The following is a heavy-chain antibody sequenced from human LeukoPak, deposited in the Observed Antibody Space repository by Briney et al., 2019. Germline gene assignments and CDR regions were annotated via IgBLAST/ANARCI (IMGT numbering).Heavy chain of an antibody. CDR2: IYPGDSHT. CDR1: GXSFSSYW. J-gene: IGHJ4*02. Sequence: GESLKISCKGSGXSFSSYWIGWVRQMPGKGLEWMGIIYPGDSHTRYSPSFQGQVTISADKSINTAYLQWSSLKASGTAMYYCTRATTGTYDYWGQGTLVTVSS. D-gene: IGHD1-1*01. V-gene: IGHV5-51*01. CDR3: TRATTGTYDY.